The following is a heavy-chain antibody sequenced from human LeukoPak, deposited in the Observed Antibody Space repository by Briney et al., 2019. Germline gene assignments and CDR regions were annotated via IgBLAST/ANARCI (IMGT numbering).Heavy chain of an antibody. V-gene: IGHV3-7*01. CDR1: GFIFSNCW. Sequence: GGSLRLSCEPSGFIFSNCWMTWVRQAPGKGLEWVANIKTDASEKYYADSVKGRFTISRDNAKMSLYLQMNSLRVEDTAVYYCATYSTRNAREFQSWGQGTLVTVSS. CDR2: IKTDASEK. D-gene: IGHD4-11*01. CDR3: ATYSTRNAREFQS. J-gene: IGHJ1*01.